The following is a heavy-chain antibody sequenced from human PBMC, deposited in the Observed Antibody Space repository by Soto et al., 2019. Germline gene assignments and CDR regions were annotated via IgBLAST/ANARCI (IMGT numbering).Heavy chain of an antibody. J-gene: IGHJ2*01. CDR1: GFTFSNHA. CDR2: ISRTGGST. V-gene: IGHV3-23*01. Sequence: GGSLRLSCAASGFTFSNHAMSWVRQAPGKGVEWVSGISRTGGSTYYTDSERGRFTISRDMSTTTLDVQMNSRRAADTAVDYCAKDGGPAGTSAWYFDLWGRGTLVTVSS. CDR3: AKDGGPAGTSAWYFDL. D-gene: IGHD2-15*01.